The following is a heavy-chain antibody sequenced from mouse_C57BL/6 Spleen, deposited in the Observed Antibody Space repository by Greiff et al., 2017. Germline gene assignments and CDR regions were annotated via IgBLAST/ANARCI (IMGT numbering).Heavy chain of an antibody. Sequence: VQLQQSGPELVKPGASVKLSCKASGYTFTSYDITWVQPRPGQGLEWIGWIYPRDGSTKYNEKFKGKDTLAVDTTANTAYMEHHSLTSEDSAVYFCARPYYEYDHDYIDYWGHGTTLTVSS. J-gene: IGHJ2*01. D-gene: IGHD2-4*01. CDR1: GYTFTSYD. CDR2: IYPRDGST. CDR3: ARPYYEYDHDYIDY. V-gene: IGHV1-85*01.